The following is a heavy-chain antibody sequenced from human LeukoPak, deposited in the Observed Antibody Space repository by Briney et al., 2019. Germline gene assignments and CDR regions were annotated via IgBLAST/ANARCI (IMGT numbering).Heavy chain of an antibody. Sequence: PGGSLRLSCAASGFTFSSYEMNWVRQAPGKGLEWVSYISSSGGTIYYADSVKGRFTISRDNARNSLYLQMNGLRAEDTAVYYCAKARDFDFWSGYSNWFDPWGQGTLVTVSS. CDR2: ISSSGGTI. CDR3: AKARDFDFWSGYSNWFDP. V-gene: IGHV3-48*03. CDR1: GFTFSSYE. D-gene: IGHD3-3*01. J-gene: IGHJ5*02.